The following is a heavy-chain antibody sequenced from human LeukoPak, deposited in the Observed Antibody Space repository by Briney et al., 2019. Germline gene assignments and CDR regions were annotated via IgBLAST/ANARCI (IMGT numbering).Heavy chain of an antibody. CDR3: ARDFWNYFDY. V-gene: IGHV3-7*01. D-gene: IGHD3-3*01. CDR1: GFPFSDHW. CDR2: IRKDGSNK. Sequence: GGSLRLSCETSGFPFSDHWMNWVRQAPGKGLEWVANIRKDGSNKHYLDSVRGRFIISRDNAKNSLYLHMNSLRVEDTGVYYCARDFWNYFDYWGQGTLVTVSS. J-gene: IGHJ4*02.